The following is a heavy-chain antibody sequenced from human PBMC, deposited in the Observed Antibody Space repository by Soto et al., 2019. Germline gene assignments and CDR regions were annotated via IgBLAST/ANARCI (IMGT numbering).Heavy chain of an antibody. D-gene: IGHD2-8*02. Sequence: SETLSLTCAVYGGSFSGYYWTWIRQPPGTGLEWIGEINHSGSTNYNPSLKSRVTISVDTSKNQFSLKLTSVTAADTAVYYCARDKITGGFDYWGKGTLVTGSS. CDR1: GGSFSGYY. CDR3: ARDKITGGFDY. J-gene: IGHJ4*02. V-gene: IGHV4-34*01. CDR2: INHSGST.